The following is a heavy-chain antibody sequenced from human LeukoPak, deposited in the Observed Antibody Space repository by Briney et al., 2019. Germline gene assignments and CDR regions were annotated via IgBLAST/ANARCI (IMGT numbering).Heavy chain of an antibody. CDR1: GFTVSSNY. CDR3: ARDLSGRDFWSGYYSDAFDI. J-gene: IGHJ3*02. CDR2: IYSGGRT. D-gene: IGHD3-3*01. V-gene: IGHV3-66*01. Sequence: GGSLRLSRAASGFTVSSNYMSWVRQAPGKGLEWVSVIYSGGRTYYADSVKGRFTISRDNSKNTLYLQMNSLRAEDTAVYYCARDLSGRDFWSGYYSDAFDIWGQGTMVTVSS.